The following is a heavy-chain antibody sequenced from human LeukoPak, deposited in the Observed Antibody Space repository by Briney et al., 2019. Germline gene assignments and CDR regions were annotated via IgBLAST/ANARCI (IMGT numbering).Heavy chain of an antibody. J-gene: IGHJ4*02. CDR3: ARANGDNQATFNS. Sequence: ASVKVSCKSSGYTSSTYGISWMRQAPGQGLEWMGWISTYNGNTNYAQKFQGRVTMTTDTSTSTAYMELRSLRSDDTAVYYCARANGDNQATFNSWGRETLVTVP. D-gene: IGHD4-17*01. CDR1: GYTSSTYG. CDR2: ISTYNGNT. V-gene: IGHV1-18*01.